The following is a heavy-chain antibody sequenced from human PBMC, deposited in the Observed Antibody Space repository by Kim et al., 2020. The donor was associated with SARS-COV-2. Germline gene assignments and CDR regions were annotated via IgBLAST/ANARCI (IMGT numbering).Heavy chain of an antibody. CDR1: GFTFGDYA. V-gene: IGHV3-49*03. J-gene: IGHJ4*02. Sequence: GGSLRLSCTASGFTFGDYAMSWFRQAPGKGLEWVGFIRSKAYGGTTEYAASVKGRFTISRDDSKSIAYLQMNSLKTEDTAVYYCTRERGRGALCGGDCYSFDYWGQGTLVTVSS. CDR2: IRSKAYGGTT. D-gene: IGHD2-21*01. CDR3: TRERGRGALCGGDCYSFDY.